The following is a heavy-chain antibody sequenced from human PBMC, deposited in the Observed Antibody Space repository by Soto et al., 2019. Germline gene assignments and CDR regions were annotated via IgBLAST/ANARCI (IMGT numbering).Heavy chain of an antibody. D-gene: IGHD4-17*01. CDR1: GFTFSNYW. CDR2: ISGAGGST. V-gene: IGHV3-23*01. Sequence: GGSLRLSCAASGFTFSNYWMSWVRQAPGKGLEWVATISGAGGSTYYVDSVKGRFTISRDNSKNTLYLQMNSLRVEDTAVYYCARDRDGDYACLDYWGQGTLVTSPQ. J-gene: IGHJ4*02. CDR3: ARDRDGDYACLDY.